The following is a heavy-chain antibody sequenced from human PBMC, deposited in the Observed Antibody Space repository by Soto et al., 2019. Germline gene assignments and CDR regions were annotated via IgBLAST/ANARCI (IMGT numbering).Heavy chain of an antibody. D-gene: IGHD5-12*01. CDR1: GFTFSSYA. Sequence: QVQLVESGGVVVQPGRSLRLSCAASGFTFSSYAMHWVRQAPGKGLEWVALISYDGSKKYHADSVKGRFTISRDNSKNTLYLQMDRLRAEDTALYYCAKMVYDATRTGDYYGMAVWGQGTTVTVSS. CDR3: AKMVYDATRTGDYYGMAV. CDR2: ISYDGSKK. J-gene: IGHJ6*02. V-gene: IGHV3-30-3*02.